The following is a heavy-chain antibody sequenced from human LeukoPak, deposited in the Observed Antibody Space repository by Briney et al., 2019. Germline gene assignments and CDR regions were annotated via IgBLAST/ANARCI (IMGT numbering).Heavy chain of an antibody. CDR3: AKERKPIGGSWSDC. J-gene: IGHJ4*02. Sequence: GGSLRLSCAAAGFTFITSAMSWVRQAPGKGLEWVSGISGSGDTTYYADSVKGRFTISSDNSRNTLYLQMNILRGDDTAVYYCAKERKPIGGSWSDCWGQGTLVTVSS. CDR1: GFTFITSA. D-gene: IGHD6-13*01. V-gene: IGHV3-23*01. CDR2: ISGSGDTT.